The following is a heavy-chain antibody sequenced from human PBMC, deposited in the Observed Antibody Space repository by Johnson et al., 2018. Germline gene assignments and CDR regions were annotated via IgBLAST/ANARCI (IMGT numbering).Heavy chain of an antibody. CDR3: ARRARVNYGDYFDL. CDR2: IYPDDSDT. J-gene: IGHJ4*02. D-gene: IGHD4-17*01. CDR1: AYSFSIYW. V-gene: IGHV5-51*03. Sequence: VQLVESGAELKKPGESLRISCQGSAYSFSIYWIAWVRQMPGKGLEWMAVIYPDDSDTRYSPSFQGQVTISADKSISTAYLQWSSLKASDTAIYYCARRARVNYGDYFDLWGQGTLVTVSS.